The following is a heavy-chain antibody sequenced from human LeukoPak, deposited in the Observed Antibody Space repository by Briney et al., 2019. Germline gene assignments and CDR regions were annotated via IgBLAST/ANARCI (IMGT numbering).Heavy chain of an antibody. V-gene: IGHV3-21*01. CDR2: ISSSSSYI. CDR1: GFTFSSYS. CDR3: AREGRNYYDSSGYVPRGGVDY. Sequence: GGSLRLSCAASGFTFSSYSLNWVRQAPGKGLEWVSSISSSSSYIYYADSVRGRFTISRDNAKNSLYLQMNSLRAEDTAVYYCAREGRNYYDSSGYVPRGGVDYWGQGTLVTVSS. D-gene: IGHD3-22*01. J-gene: IGHJ4*02.